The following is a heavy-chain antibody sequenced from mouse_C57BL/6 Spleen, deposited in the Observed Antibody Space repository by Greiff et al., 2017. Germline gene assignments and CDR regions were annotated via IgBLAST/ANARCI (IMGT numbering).Heavy chain of an antibody. D-gene: IGHD2-3*01. V-gene: IGHV1-81*01. Sequence: VKLQQSGAELARPGASVKLSCKASGYTFTSYGISWVKQRTGQGLEWIGEIYPRSGNTYYNEKFKGKATLTADKSSSTAYMELRSLTSEDSAVYFGAREKDGYPYFDVWGTGTTVTVSS. CDR1: GYTFTSYG. CDR3: AREKDGYPYFDV. CDR2: IYPRSGNT. J-gene: IGHJ1*03.